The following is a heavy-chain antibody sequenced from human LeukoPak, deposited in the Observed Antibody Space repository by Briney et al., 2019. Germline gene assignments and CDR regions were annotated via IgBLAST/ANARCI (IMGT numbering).Heavy chain of an antibody. CDR3: ARHPYSSGWYDYYFDY. V-gene: IGHV4-4*07. CDR1: GGSISSYY. J-gene: IGHJ4*02. CDR2: IYTSGST. Sequence: SETLSLTCTVSGGSISSYYWSWIRQPAGKGLEWIGRIYTSGSTNYNPSLKSRVTISVDTSKNQFSLKLSSVTAADTAVYYCARHPYSSGWYDYYFDYWGQGTLVTVSS. D-gene: IGHD6-19*01.